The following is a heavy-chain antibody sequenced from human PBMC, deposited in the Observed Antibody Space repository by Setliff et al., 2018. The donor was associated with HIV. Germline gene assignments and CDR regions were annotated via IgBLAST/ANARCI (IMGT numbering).Heavy chain of an antibody. CDR2: ISSDGSST. V-gene: IGHV3-74*01. D-gene: IGHD2-15*01. CDR1: GFTFSSYW. CDR3: ARSRRQVGFDY. Sequence: GGSLRLSCAASGFTFSSYWTHWVRQAPGKGLVWVSRISSDGSSTSYADSVKGRFTISRDNAKNTLFLQMNSLGDEDTAVYYCARSRRQVGFDYWGQGTLVTAPQ. J-gene: IGHJ4*02.